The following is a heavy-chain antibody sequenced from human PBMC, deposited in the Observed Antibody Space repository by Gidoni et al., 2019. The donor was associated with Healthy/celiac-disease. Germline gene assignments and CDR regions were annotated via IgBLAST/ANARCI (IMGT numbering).Heavy chain of an antibody. CDR3: AHRVYYGGNSGGFDY. CDR2: IYWNDDK. CDR1: GFPLTTSGVG. Sequence: QITLKESAPTLVKPTQTLTLTCTFSGFPLTTSGVGVGWTRQPPGKALEWLALIYWNDDKRYSPSLKSRLTITKDTSKYQGVLTMTNMDPVDTATYYCAHRVYYGGNSGGFDYWGQGTLVTVSP. J-gene: IGHJ4*02. V-gene: IGHV2-5*01. D-gene: IGHD4-17*01.